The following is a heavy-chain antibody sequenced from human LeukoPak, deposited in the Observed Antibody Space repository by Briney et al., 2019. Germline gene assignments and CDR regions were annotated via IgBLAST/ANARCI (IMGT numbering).Heavy chain of an antibody. CDR3: AREGGRVPAAYFDY. V-gene: IGHV1-2*02. CDR2: INPNSGGT. CDR1: GYTFTGYY. Sequence: ASVKVSCTASGYTFTGYYMHWLRQAPGQGLEWRGWINPNSGGTNYAQKFQGTVTMTKDTSIRTAYMELSRLRSDDTAVYYCAREGGRVPAAYFDYWGQGTLVTVSS. D-gene: IGHD2-2*01. J-gene: IGHJ4*02.